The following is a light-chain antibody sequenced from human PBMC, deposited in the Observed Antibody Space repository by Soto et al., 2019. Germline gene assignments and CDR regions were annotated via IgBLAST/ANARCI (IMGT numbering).Light chain of an antibody. CDR3: MQALQTPIT. CDR2: LGS. V-gene: IGKV2-28*01. Sequence: DIVMTQSPLSLPVTPGEPASISCRSSQSLLHSNGYNYLDWYLQKPGQSPQLLIYLGSNRASGVPDRFSGSGSGTDFTLKISRVEAEGVGVYYCMQALQTPITFGQGTRLEIK. J-gene: IGKJ5*01. CDR1: QSLLHSNGYNY.